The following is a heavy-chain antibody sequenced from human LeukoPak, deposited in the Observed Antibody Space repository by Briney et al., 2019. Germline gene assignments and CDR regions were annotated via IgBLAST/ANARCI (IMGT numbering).Heavy chain of an antibody. V-gene: IGHV4-4*02. J-gene: IGHJ4*02. Sequence: PSETLSLTCAVSTDSITSNWWGWVRQPPGKGLEWIGEVHKSGSTNYYPSLQSRVTISIDKSKNQIALELTSVTAADTAVYYCAKEIVGAPTPGAYWGQGILVTVSS. CDR1: TDSITSNW. CDR3: AKEIVGAPTPGAY. D-gene: IGHD1-26*01. CDR2: VHKSGST.